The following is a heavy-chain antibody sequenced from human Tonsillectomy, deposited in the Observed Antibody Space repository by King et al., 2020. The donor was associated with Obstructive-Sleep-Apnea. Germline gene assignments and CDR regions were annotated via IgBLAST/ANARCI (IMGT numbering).Heavy chain of an antibody. Sequence: QLVQSGAEVKKPGASVKVSCKSSGYTFTSYGISWVRHDTVQGLDGMGSISAYNGNSNYATKFQCRVTMTTDTSTSTAYMELRSLRSDDTAVYYCARDFTMVRGVLSRFDYWGQGTLVTVSS. CDR2: ISAYNGNS. J-gene: IGHJ4*02. V-gene: IGHV1-18*01. CDR1: GYTFTSYG. D-gene: IGHD3-10*01. CDR3: ARDFTMVRGVLSRFDY.